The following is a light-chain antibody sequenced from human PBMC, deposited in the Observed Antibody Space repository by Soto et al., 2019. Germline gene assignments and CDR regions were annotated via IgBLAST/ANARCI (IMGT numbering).Light chain of an antibody. CDR2: GAS. CDR1: QSVRSSY. Sequence: EIVLTQSPDILSVSPGERATLSCRASQSVRSSYLAWYQQRPGQAPRLLIYGASSRATGIPDRFSGDGSGTDFTLTISRLEPEDFAVYYCQQYGSSPGYTFGQGTKLEIK. V-gene: IGKV3-20*01. CDR3: QQYGSSPGYT. J-gene: IGKJ2*01.